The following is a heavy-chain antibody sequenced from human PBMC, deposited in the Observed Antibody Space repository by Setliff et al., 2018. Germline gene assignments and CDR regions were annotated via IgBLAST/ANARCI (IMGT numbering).Heavy chain of an antibody. CDR3: AGGREFDY. J-gene: IGHJ4*02. V-gene: IGHV4-38-2*02. D-gene: IGHD3-16*01. CDR2: INHSGST. CDR1: GYSLSSGYY. Sequence: PSETLSLTCTVSGYSLSSGYYWGWIRQPPGKGLEWIGEINHSGSTNYNPSLKSRVTISVDTSKNQFSLKLSSVTAADTAVYYCAGGREFDYWGQGTLVTVSS.